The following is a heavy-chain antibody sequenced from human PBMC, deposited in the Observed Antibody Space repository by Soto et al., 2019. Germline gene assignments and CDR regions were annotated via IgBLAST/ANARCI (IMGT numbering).Heavy chain of an antibody. CDR2: ISGSGGST. J-gene: IGHJ4*02. CDR1: GFTFSSYA. V-gene: IGHV3-23*01. CDR3: AKDDFWSRRDEYYFDY. Sequence: PGGSLRLSCAASGFTFSSYAMSWVRQAPGKGLEWVSAISGSGGSTYYADSVKGRFTISRDNSKNTLYLQMNSLRAEDTAVYYCAKDDFWSRRDEYYFDYWGQGTLVTVSS. D-gene: IGHD3-3*01.